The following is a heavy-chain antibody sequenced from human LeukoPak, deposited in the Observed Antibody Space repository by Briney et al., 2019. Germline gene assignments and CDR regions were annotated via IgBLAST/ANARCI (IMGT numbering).Heavy chain of an antibody. CDR2: IYYSGST. D-gene: IGHD6-13*01. CDR3: ARDPGSGSSWYAYYFDY. V-gene: IGHV4-59*01. CDR1: GGSISSYY. Sequence: SETLSLTCTVSGGSISSYYWSWIRQPPGKGLEWIGYIYYSGSTNYNPSLKSRVTISVDTSKNQFSLKLSSVTAADTALYYCARDPGSGSSWYAYYFDYWGQGTLVTVSS. J-gene: IGHJ4*02.